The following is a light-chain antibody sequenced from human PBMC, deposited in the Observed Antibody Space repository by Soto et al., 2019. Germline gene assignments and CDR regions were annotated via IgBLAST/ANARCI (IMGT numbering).Light chain of an antibody. CDR3: QHYNSYSEA. CDR2: DAS. J-gene: IGKJ1*01. Sequence: DIRMTQSPSSLSTSVGDRVTITCQASQDISNFLNWYQQKPGTAPKLLIYDASNLEAGVPSRFSGSGSGTEFTLTISSLQPDDFATYYCQHYNSYSEAFGQGTKVDIK. V-gene: IGKV1-33*01. CDR1: QDISNF.